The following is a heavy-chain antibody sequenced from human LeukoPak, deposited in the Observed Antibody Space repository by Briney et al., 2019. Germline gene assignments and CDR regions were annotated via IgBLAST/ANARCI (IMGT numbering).Heavy chain of an antibody. CDR3: ARGGDIVLMVYYPFDY. Sequence: GGSLRLSCAASGFTFSSYAMSWVRQAPGKGLEWVAVISYDGSNKYYADSVKGRFTISRDNSKNTLYLQMNSLRAEDTAVYYCARGGDIVLMVYYPFDYWGQGTLVTVSS. D-gene: IGHD2-8*01. CDR1: GFTFSSYA. J-gene: IGHJ4*02. V-gene: IGHV3-30-3*01. CDR2: ISYDGSNK.